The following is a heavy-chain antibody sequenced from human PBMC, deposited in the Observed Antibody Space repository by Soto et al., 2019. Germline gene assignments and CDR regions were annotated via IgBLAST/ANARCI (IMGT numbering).Heavy chain of an antibody. D-gene: IGHD2-15*01. CDR1: GFTFSTYA. CDR2: ISGSGAST. CDR3: ARPTVVVVASKPRWFDP. V-gene: IGHV3-23*01. J-gene: IGHJ5*02. Sequence: EVQLLESGGGLVQPGGSLRLSCAASGFTFSTYAMSWVRQAPGKGLEWVSVISGSGASTYYADSVKGRFTISRANSENTLYLQMNSLRAEDTAIYYCARPTVVVVASKPRWFDPWGRGTLVTVSS.